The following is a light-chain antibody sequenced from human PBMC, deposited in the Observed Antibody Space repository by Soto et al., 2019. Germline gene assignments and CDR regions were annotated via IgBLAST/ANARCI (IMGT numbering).Light chain of an antibody. CDR3: QSYDSSLSGWV. Sequence: QSVLTQPPSVSGAPGQRVTISCTGSSSNIGAGYDVHWYQQLPGTAPKLLISGNSNGPSGVPDRFSGSKSGSSASLAITGLQAEDEADYDCQSYDSSLSGWVFGGGTQLTVL. CDR1: SSNIGAGYD. CDR2: GNS. V-gene: IGLV1-40*01. J-gene: IGLJ3*02.